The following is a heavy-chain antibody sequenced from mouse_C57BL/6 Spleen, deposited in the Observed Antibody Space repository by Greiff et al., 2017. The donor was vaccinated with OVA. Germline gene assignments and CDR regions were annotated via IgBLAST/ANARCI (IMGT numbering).Heavy chain of an antibody. Sequence: VQLQQSGPELVKPGASVKLSCKASGYTFTSYDINWVKQRPGQGLAWIGWIYPSDGSTKYTEKFKGKATLTVDKSSSTAYMDLHSLTSEDSAVYVGARVYYCGSREGYAMDDWGQGTSVTFAS. CDR2: IYPSDGST. CDR3: ARVYYCGSREGYAMDD. J-gene: IGHJ4*01. D-gene: IGHD1-1*01. V-gene: IGHV1-85*01. CDR1: GYTFTSYD.